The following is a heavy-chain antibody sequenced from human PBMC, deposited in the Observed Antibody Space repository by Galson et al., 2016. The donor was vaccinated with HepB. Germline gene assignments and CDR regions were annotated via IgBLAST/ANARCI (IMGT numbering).Heavy chain of an antibody. J-gene: IGHJ4*02. V-gene: IGHV1-69*06. CDR3: ARFPRGGFGVPTPL. CDR1: GGTFSRYV. CDR2: IIPIFNTA. Sequence: SVKVSCKASGGTFSRYVISWVQQAPGQGLEYMGEIIPIFNTANYAQKFQDRIKINADKSTSTAYMELNSLRYEDTAVYYCARFPRGGFGVPTPLWGQGTLVTVAS. D-gene: IGHD3-3*01.